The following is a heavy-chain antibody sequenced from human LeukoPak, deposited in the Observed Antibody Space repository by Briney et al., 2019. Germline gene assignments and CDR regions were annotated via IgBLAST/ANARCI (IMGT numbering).Heavy chain of an antibody. D-gene: IGHD3-22*01. J-gene: IGHJ4*01. V-gene: IGHV4-4*07. Sequence: SETLSLTCTVSGGSISSYYWSWIRQPAGTALEWIGRIYTSGTITYNPSLKSRVTMSVDTSENQFSLKLTSVTAADTAVYYCARGGSITMIAGIDWGHGTLVTVSS. CDR1: GGSISSYY. CDR3: ARGGSITMIAGID. CDR2: IYTSGTI.